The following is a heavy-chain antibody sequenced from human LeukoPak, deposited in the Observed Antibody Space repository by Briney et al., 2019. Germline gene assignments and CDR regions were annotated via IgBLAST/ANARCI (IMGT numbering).Heavy chain of an antibody. CDR3: ARFRSSIAARGNWFDP. V-gene: IGHV4-59*08. CDR1: GGSFSGYY. CDR2: IYYSGST. J-gene: IGHJ5*02. Sequence: SETLSLTCAVYGGSFSGYYWSWIRQPPGKGLEWIGYIYYSGSTNYNPSLKSRVTISVDTSKNQFSLKLSSVTAADTAVYYCARFRSSIAARGNWFDPWGQGTLVTVSS. D-gene: IGHD6-6*01.